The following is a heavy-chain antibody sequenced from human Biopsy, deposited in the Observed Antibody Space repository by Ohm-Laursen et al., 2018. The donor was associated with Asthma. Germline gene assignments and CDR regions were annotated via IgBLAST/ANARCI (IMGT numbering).Heavy chain of an antibody. V-gene: IGHV4-39*01. CDR3: ARQKLAAAEGPFDL. CDR2: IHKNGIG. D-gene: IGHD6-13*01. J-gene: IGHJ3*01. CDR1: NGSISSNFYY. Sequence: GTLSLTCTVSNGSISSNFYYWGWIRQPPGKGLEWVGSIHKNGIGYYKSSLKSRLTISVDTSKNQFSLKVTSVTAADTAVYYCARQKLAAAEGPFDLWGQGTMVTVS.